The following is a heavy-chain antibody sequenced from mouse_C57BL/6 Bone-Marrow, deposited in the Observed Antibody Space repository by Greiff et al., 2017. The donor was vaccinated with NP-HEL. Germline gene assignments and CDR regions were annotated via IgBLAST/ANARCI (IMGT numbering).Heavy chain of an antibody. D-gene: IGHD1-1*01. CDR2: IDPSDSYT. Sequence: QVQLQQPGAELVMPGASVKLSCKASGYTFTSYWMHWVKQRPGQGLEWIGEIDPSDSYTNYNQKFKGKSTLTVDKSSSTAYMQLSSLTSEDSAVYYCARLGCRYGSIYWHFDVWGTGTTVTVSS. CDR3: ARLGCRYGSIYWHFDV. CDR1: GYTFTSYW. J-gene: IGHJ1*03. V-gene: IGHV1-69*01.